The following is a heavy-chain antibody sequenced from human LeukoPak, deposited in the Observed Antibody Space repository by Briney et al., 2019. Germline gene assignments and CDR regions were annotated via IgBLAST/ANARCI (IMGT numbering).Heavy chain of an antibody. CDR3: AKRSYYDIGGYYAYYFDF. D-gene: IGHD3-22*01. Sequence: GGSLRLSCAASGFAFSSYAMSWVRQPPGKGLEWVSVISRRDDYTYYADSVKGRFTISRDNSKNTLYLQMNTLRAEDTAVYYCAKRSYYDIGGYYAYYFDFWGPGTLVTVSS. J-gene: IGHJ4*02. V-gene: IGHV3-23*01. CDR1: GFAFSSYA. CDR2: ISRRDDYT.